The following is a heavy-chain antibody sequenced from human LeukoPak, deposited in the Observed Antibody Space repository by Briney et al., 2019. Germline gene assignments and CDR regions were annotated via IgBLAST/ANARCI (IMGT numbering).Heavy chain of an antibody. CDR2: ISSSSSTI. V-gene: IGHV3-48*01. CDR1: GFTFSSYS. Sequence: PGGSLRLSCAASGFTFSSYSMNWVRQAPGKGLEWVSYISSSSSTIYYADSVKGRFTISRDNAKNSLYLQMNSLRAEDTAVYYCAKGSSNGRPYYFDYWGQGALVTVSS. J-gene: IGHJ4*02. D-gene: IGHD6-19*01. CDR3: AKGSSNGRPYYFDY.